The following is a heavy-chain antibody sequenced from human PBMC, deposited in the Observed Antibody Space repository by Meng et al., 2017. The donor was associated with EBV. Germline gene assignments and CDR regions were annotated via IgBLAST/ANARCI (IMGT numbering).Heavy chain of an antibody. CDR3: AHRRDEYSSSWYGWFNP. J-gene: IGHJ5*02. CDR1: GFSLSTSGVG. CDR2: IYWDDDK. V-gene: IGHV2-5*02. D-gene: IGHD6-13*01. Sequence: HITLKESGPPLVKPPQTLTLTCTFSGFSLSTSGVGVGGIRQPPGKALEWLALIYWDDDKRYSPSLKSRLTITKDTSKNQVVLTMTNMDPVDTATYYCAHRRDEYSSSWYGWFNPWGQGTLVTVSS.